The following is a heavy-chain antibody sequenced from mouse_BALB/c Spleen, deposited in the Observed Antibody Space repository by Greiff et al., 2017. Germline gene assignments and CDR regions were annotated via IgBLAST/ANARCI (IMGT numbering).Heavy chain of an antibody. Sequence: EVKLMESGGGLVKPGGSLKLSCAASGFTFSDYYMYWVRQTPEKRLEWVATISDGGSYTYYPDSVKGRFTISRDNAKNNLYLQMSSLKSEDTAMYYCARELTEAMDYWGQGTSVTVSS. CDR2: ISDGGSYT. D-gene: IGHD4-1*01. CDR1: GFTFSDYY. CDR3: ARELTEAMDY. V-gene: IGHV5-4*02. J-gene: IGHJ4*01.